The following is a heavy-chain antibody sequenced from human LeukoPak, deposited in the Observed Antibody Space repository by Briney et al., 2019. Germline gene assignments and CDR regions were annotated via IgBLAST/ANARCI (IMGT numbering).Heavy chain of an antibody. V-gene: IGHV4-61*01. CDR2: IYYSGST. CDR3: ARVGLWVLDFDY. Sequence: SETLSLTCTVSGGSVSSGSYYWSWIRQPPGKGLEWIGYIYYSGSTNYNPSLKSRVTISVDTSKNQFSLKLSSVTAANTAVYYCARVGLWVLDFDYWSQGTLVTVSS. D-gene: IGHD5-18*01. CDR1: GGSVSSGSYY. J-gene: IGHJ4*02.